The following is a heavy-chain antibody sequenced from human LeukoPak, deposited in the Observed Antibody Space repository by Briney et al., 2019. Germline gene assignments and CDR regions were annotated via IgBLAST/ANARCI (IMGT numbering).Heavy chain of an antibody. CDR2: IYSGGST. CDR3: ARSRRIVGKFDY. CDR1: GFTVSSNY. D-gene: IGHD3-22*01. Sequence: GGSLRLSCAASGFTVSSNYMSWVRQAPGKGLEWVSVIYSGGSTYYADSVKGRFTISRDNSKNTLYLQMNSLRAEDTAVYYYARSRRIVGKFDYWGQGTLVTVSS. J-gene: IGHJ4*02. V-gene: IGHV3-53*01.